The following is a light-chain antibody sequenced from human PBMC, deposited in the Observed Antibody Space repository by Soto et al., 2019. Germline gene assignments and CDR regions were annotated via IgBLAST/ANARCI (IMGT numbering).Light chain of an antibody. J-gene: IGLJ3*02. CDR3: CSYAGSYTVM. CDR1: SSDVGGSKY. Sequence: QSVLTQPRSVSGSPGQSVTISCTGTSSDVGGSKYVSWYQQHPGNAPKLMIYDVTKRPSGVPDRFSGSKSGNTASLTSSGLRAEDEADYYCCSYAGSYTVMFDGGTKLTVL. V-gene: IGLV2-11*01. CDR2: DVT.